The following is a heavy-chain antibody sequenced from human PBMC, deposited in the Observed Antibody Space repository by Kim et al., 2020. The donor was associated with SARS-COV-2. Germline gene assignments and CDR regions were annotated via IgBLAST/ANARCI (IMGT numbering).Heavy chain of an antibody. CDR3: ARGGLVAEYNWFDP. Sequence: SETLSLTCTVSGGSISSYYWSWIRQPPGKGLEWIGYIYYSGSTNYNPSLKSRVTISVDTSKNQFSLKLSSVTAADTAVYYCARGGLVAEYNWFDPWGQGTLVTVSS. D-gene: IGHD2-8*02. CDR1: GGSISSYY. J-gene: IGHJ5*02. V-gene: IGHV4-59*13. CDR2: IYYSGST.